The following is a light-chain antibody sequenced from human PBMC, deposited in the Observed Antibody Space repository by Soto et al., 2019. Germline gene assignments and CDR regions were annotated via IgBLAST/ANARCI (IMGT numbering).Light chain of an antibody. Sequence: DIQMTQSPSSLSASVVDRVTIACRASQSISFYLNWYQQKPGKAHKVLIYAASNLQTGVPSRFSGSGSGTDFTLTISYLQSEDFGTYYCQQFYNYPRTFGQGTKVDIK. J-gene: IGKJ1*01. CDR1: QSISFY. CDR3: QQFYNYPRT. V-gene: IGKV1-39*01. CDR2: AAS.